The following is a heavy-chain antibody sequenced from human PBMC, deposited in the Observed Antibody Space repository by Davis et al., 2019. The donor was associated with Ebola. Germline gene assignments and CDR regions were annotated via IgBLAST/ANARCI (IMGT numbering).Heavy chain of an antibody. CDR1: GFTLSGYG. CDR3: AKDKTMATQYWYFDL. V-gene: IGHV3-30*02. CDR2: IWYDGRNQ. D-gene: IGHD4/OR15-4a*01. J-gene: IGHJ2*01. Sequence: GGSLRLSCAASGFTLSGYGLHWVRQPPGKGLEWVAVIWYDGRNQYYADSVKGRFTISRDNSKNTFYLQMNSLRAEDTALYYCAKDKTMATQYWYFDLWGRGTLVTVSS.